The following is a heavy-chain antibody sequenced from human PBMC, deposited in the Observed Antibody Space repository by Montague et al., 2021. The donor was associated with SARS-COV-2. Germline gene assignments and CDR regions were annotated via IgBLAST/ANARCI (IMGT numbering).Heavy chain of an antibody. CDR3: ARAPYSSGFYGMDV. D-gene: IGHD3-22*01. V-gene: IGHV6-1*01. Sequence: CAISGDSVFPNSAAWSWFRQSPSRGPEWLGWTYHRSKWYRDYAVAVKGRITINADTSRNQFSLQLNSVTPEDTAVYYCARAPYSSGFYGMDVWGHGTTVTVSS. J-gene: IGHJ6*02. CDR2: TYHRSKWYR. CDR1: GDSVFPNSAA.